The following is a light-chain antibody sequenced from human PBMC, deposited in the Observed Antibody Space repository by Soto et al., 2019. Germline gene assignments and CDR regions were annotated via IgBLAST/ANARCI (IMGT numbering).Light chain of an antibody. CDR1: RSNIGAGYV. J-gene: IGLJ1*01. CDR3: QSYDTSLSGCV. CDR2: ANN. V-gene: IGLV1-40*01. Sequence: QSVLTQPPSVSGAPGQRVTISCTGSRSNIGAGYVVHWYQHLPGTAPKLLIYANNNRPSGVPDRFSGSKSGTSASLAIAGLQAEDEADYYCQSYDTSLSGCVFGSGTKVTVL.